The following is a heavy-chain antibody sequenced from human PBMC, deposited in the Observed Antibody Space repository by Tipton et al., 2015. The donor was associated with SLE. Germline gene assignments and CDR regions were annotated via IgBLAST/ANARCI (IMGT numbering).Heavy chain of an antibody. Sequence: LRLSCTVSGGSISSSIYYWGWIRQPPGKGLEWIGSIYYSGGTYYNPSLKSRVTISVDTSKNQFSLRLSSVTAADTAMYYCACQPDYSSTWYRDYWGQGTLVTVSP. V-gene: IGHV4-39*07. J-gene: IGHJ4*02. D-gene: IGHD6-13*01. CDR3: ACQPDYSSTWYRDY. CDR2: IYYSGGT. CDR1: GGSISSSIYY.